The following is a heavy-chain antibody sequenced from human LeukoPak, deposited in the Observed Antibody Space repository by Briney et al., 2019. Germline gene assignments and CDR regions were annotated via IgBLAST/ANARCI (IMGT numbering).Heavy chain of an antibody. CDR1: GFTASDNY. CDR2: IYYGNSGST. J-gene: IGHJ2*01. CDR3: ARELEFSRYWYFDL. Sequence: GGSLRLSCAASGFTASDNYMNWVRQAPGKGLEWVSVIYYGNSGSTYYADSVKGRFTISRDSSKNTLYLHMNSLRAEDTAVYYCARELEFSRYWYFDLWGRGTLVSVSS. D-gene: IGHD3-3*02. V-gene: IGHV3-53*01.